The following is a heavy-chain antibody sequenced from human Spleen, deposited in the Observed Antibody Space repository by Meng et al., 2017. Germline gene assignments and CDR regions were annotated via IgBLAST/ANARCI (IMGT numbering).Heavy chain of an antibody. CDR1: GGSISSGTYY. J-gene: IGHJ3*02. D-gene: IGHD2-21*02. CDR3: ARRVTAITTYAFDI. CDR2: IYTSGST. V-gene: IGHV4-61*09. Sequence: SETLSLTCTVSGGSISSGTYYWSWIRQPAGKGLEWTGHIYTSGSTNYNPSLKSRVTISVDTSKNQFSLKLSSVTAADTAVYYCARRVTAITTYAFDIWGQGTMVTVSS.